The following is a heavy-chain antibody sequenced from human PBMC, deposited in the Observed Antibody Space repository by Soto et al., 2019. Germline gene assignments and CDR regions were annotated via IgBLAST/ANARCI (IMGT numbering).Heavy chain of an antibody. D-gene: IGHD3-16*02. CDR3: ARDTPLHPLGELSLFGIALDY. J-gene: IGHJ4*02. CDR2: ISSSSSYI. Sequence: EVQLVESGGGLVKPGGSLRLSCAASGFTFSSYSMNWVRQAPGKGLEWVSSISSSSSYIYYADSVKGRFSISRDNAKNSLYLQMNSLRAEDTAVYYCARDTPLHPLGELSLFGIALDYWGQGTLVTVSS. CDR1: GFTFSSYS. V-gene: IGHV3-21*01.